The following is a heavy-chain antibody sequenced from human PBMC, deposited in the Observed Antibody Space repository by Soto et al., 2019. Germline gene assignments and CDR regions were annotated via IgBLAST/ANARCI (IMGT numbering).Heavy chain of an antibody. D-gene: IGHD3-16*01. Sequence: QVQLVQSGAEVKKPGSSVKVSCKASGGTFSSYAISWVRQAPGQGLEWMGGIIPIFGTANYAQKFQGRVTITADESKSTAYMELSSLRSEDKAVYYCARGDDYVWGSLIWFDPWGQGTLVTVSS. CDR3: ARGDDYVWGSLIWFDP. CDR2: IIPIFGTA. J-gene: IGHJ5*02. CDR1: GGTFSSYA. V-gene: IGHV1-69*12.